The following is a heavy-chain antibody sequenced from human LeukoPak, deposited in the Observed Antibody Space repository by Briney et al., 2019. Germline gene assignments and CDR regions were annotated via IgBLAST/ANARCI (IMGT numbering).Heavy chain of an antibody. Sequence: ASVKVSCKASGYTFTSYYMHWVRQAPGQGLEWMGIINPSGGSTSYAQQFQGRVTMTRDTSTSTVYMELSSLRSEDTAVYYCARADSGGDSSGYNWFDPWGQGTLVTVSS. CDR2: INPSGGST. D-gene: IGHD3-22*01. V-gene: IGHV1-46*01. J-gene: IGHJ5*02. CDR1: GYTFTSYY. CDR3: ARADSGGDSSGYNWFDP.